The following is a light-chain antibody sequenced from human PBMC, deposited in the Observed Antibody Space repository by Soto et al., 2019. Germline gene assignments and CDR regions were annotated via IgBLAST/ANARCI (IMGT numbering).Light chain of an antibody. Sequence: EIVLTQSPATLSLSPGERATLSCRASQNVNNYLVWYQQKPGQAPRLLIYDASNRATGIPARFSGSGPGTDFTLTISGLESEDFAVYYCQQRANWPITFGQGTRLEIK. CDR2: DAS. J-gene: IGKJ5*01. V-gene: IGKV3-11*01. CDR3: QQRANWPIT. CDR1: QNVNNY.